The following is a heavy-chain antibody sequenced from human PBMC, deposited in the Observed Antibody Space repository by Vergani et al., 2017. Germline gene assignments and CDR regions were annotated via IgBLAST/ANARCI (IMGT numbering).Heavy chain of an antibody. Sequence: QVQLVESGGGVVQPGRSLRLSCAASGFTFSSYGMHWVRQAPGKGLEWVAVISYDGSNKYYADSVKGRFTISRDNSKNTLYLQMNSLRAEDTAVYYCARGSSYGDYNLILDYWGQGTLVTVSS. CDR3: ARGSSYGDYNLILDY. D-gene: IGHD4-17*01. CDR2: ISYDGSNK. CDR1: GFTFSSYG. V-gene: IGHV3-30*03. J-gene: IGHJ4*02.